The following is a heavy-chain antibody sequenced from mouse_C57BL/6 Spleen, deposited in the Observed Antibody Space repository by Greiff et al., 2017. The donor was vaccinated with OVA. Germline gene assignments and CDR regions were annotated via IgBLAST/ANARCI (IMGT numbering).Heavy chain of an antibody. Sequence: QVQLKESGAELVRPGASVTLSCKASGYTFTDYEMPWVPQPPVHGLEWIGAIDPETGGTAYNQKFKGKATLTVDKSSSTAYMELRSLTSEDTAVYYCARRVSTWFAYWGQGTLVTVSA. CDR2: IDPETGGT. CDR3: ARRVSTWFAY. J-gene: IGHJ3*01. V-gene: IGHV1-15*01. CDR1: GYTFTDYE.